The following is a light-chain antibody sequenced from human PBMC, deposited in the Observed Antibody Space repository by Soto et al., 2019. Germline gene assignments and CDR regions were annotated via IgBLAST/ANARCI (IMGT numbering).Light chain of an antibody. J-gene: IGKJ3*01. Sequence: EIVMTQSPATLSVSPGERATLSCRASESVSSNLAWYQQKPGQAPRLLMYGASTRAAGTPDRFSGSGSGTEFTLTISSLQSEDFAVYYCQQYGSSPFTFGPGTKVDIK. CDR1: ESVSSN. V-gene: IGKV3D-15*02. CDR2: GAS. CDR3: QQYGSSPFT.